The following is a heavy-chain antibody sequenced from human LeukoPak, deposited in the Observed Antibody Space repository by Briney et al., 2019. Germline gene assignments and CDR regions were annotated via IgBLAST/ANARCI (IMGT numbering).Heavy chain of an antibody. V-gene: IGHV4-34*01. D-gene: IGHD3-22*01. Sequence: SETLSLTCAVYGGSFSGYYWSWLRQPPGKGLEWIGEINHSGSTNYNPSLKSRVTISVDTSKNQFSLKLSSVTAADTAVYYCARDPNDSSGYHASWGQGTLVTVSS. CDR2: INHSGST. J-gene: IGHJ5*02. CDR3: ARDPNDSSGYHAS. CDR1: GGSFSGYY.